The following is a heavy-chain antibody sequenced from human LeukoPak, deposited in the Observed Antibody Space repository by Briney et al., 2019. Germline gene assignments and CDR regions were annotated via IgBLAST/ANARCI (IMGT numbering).Heavy chain of an antibody. V-gene: IGHV3-30*03. CDR2: ISYDGSNK. J-gene: IGHJ4*02. D-gene: IGHD3-22*01. CDR1: GFTFSSYG. Sequence: PGGSLRLSCAASGFTFSSYGMHWVRQAPGKGLEWVAVISYDGSNKYYADSVRGRFTISRDNSKNTLYLQMNSLRAEDTAVYYCVTSTSYYDSNGYYPYYFDYWGQGTLVTVSS. CDR3: VTSTSYYDSNGYYPYYFDY.